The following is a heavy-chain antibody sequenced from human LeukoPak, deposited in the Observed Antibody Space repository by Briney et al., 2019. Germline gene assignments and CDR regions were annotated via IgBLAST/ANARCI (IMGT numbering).Heavy chain of an antibody. CDR1: GGSISSRPYC. V-gene: IGHV4-39*02. CDR2: FFYSGST. Sequence: ASETLSLTCTVSGGSISSRPYCWGWIRQPPGKGLEWLGSFFYSGSTNYKPSLKSRVTISVDTSKNQFSLKLSSVTAADTAVYYCAREALARMQLWLVYYYMDVWGKGTTVTVSS. CDR3: AREALARMQLWLVYYYMDV. J-gene: IGHJ6*03. D-gene: IGHD5-18*01.